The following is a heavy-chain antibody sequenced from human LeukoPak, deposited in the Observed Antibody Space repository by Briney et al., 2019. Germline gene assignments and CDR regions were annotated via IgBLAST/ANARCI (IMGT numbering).Heavy chain of an antibody. J-gene: IGHJ3*02. D-gene: IGHD3-3*01. V-gene: IGHV4-34*01. CDR2: INHSGST. Sequence: KPPETLSLTCAVYGGSFSGYYWSWIRQPPGKGLEWIGEINHSGSTNYNPSLKSRVTISVDTSKNQFSLKLSSVTAADTAVYYCARHLSFGVVIIGAFDIWGQGTMVTVSS. CDR1: GGSFSGYY. CDR3: ARHLSFGVVIIGAFDI.